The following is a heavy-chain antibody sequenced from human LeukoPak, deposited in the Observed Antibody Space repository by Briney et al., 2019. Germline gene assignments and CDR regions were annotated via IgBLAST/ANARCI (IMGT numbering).Heavy chain of an antibody. Sequence: ASVKVSCKASGYTFSTYGISWVRQAPGQGLEWMGWTSTNNGYTNYVQSLQGRVTMTADTSTSTAYMELRSLRSDDTAVYYCARAYNILTGYSTYYYYMDVWGKGTTVTVSS. V-gene: IGHV1-18*01. CDR2: TSTNNGYT. CDR1: GYTFSTYG. CDR3: ARAYNILTGYSTYYYYMDV. D-gene: IGHD3-9*01. J-gene: IGHJ6*03.